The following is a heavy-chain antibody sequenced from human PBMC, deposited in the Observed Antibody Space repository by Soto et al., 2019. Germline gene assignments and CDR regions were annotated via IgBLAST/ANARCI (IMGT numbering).Heavy chain of an antibody. Sequence: QVQLVESGGGVVQPGRSLRLSCAASGFTFSSFGIHWVRQAPGKGLEWVAVISYDGIDKNYADSVKGRFTISRENSKNMVYLQMNSLRAEDTAVYYCAKDLREMATIRPDYWCQGILVTVSS. J-gene: IGHJ4*02. D-gene: IGHD5-12*01. CDR1: GFTFSSFG. CDR3: AKDLREMATIRPDY. V-gene: IGHV3-30*18. CDR2: ISYDGIDK.